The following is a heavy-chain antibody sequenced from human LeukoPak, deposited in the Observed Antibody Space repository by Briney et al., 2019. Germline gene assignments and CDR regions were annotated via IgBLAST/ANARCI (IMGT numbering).Heavy chain of an antibody. CDR1: GFNFDDYA. V-gene: IGHV3-9*01. J-gene: IGHJ4*02. CDR3: VRGAGGGDY. Sequence: GGSLRLSCAASGFNFDDYAMHWVRQAPGKGLEWVSGITWNSGNIAYADSVKGRFTISRDNAKNSLFLQMNSLRGEDTAVYSCVRGAGGGDYWGQGTLVTVSS. CDR2: ITWNSGNI. D-gene: IGHD6-19*01.